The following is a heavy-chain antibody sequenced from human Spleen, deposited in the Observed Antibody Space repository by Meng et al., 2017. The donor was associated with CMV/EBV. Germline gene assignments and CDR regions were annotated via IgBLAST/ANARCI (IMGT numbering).Heavy chain of an antibody. J-gene: IGHJ4*02. CDR1: GYTFTGYY. CDR3: ARGVSSGWYRHYFDY. Sequence: QVRLGQSGAEVKKPGASVKVSCKASGYTFTGYYMHWVRQAPGQGLEWMGWINPNSGGTNYAQKFQGRVTMTRDTSISTAYMELSRLRSDDTAVYYCARGVSSGWYRHYFDYWGQGTLVTVSS. D-gene: IGHD6-19*01. CDR2: INPNSGGT. V-gene: IGHV1-2*02.